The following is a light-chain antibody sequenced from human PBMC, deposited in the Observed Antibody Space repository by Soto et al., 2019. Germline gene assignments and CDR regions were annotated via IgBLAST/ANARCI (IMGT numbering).Light chain of an antibody. V-gene: IGLV1-40*01. Sequence: QSVLTQPPSVSGAPGRRVTISCTGSRSNIGAGYDVHWYQQLPGTAPKLLIYDNIHRPSGIPDRFSGSKSGPSASLAITGLQADDEADYYCQSYDSRLSGSVFGGGTKLTVL. CDR1: RSNIGAGYD. J-gene: IGLJ2*01. CDR3: QSYDSRLSGSV. CDR2: DNI.